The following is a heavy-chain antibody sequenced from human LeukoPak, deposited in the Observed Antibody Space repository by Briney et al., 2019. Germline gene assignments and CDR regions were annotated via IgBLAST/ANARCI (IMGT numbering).Heavy chain of an antibody. CDR3: AKIGSGSLGYFDY. CDR2: ISYDGRNK. CDR1: GFTLSTYA. V-gene: IGHV3-30-3*02. D-gene: IGHD3-10*01. Sequence: GGSLRLSCAASGFTLSTYAMHWVRQAPGKGLEWVAVISYDGRNKYYADSVKGRFTISRDNSKNTLYLQMNSLRAEDTAVYYCAKIGSGSLGYFDYWGQGTLVTVSS. J-gene: IGHJ4*02.